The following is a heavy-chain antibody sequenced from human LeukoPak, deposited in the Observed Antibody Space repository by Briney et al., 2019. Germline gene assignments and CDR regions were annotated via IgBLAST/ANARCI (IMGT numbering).Heavy chain of an antibody. CDR2: ITSSSRTI. J-gene: IGHJ4*02. Sequence: GGSLRLSCAASGFTFSIYWMAWVRQAPGKGLEWVSYITSSSRTIYYADSVKGRFTISRDTAKNSLYLQMKSLRDEDTAVYYCARDFYGDYGPDYWGQGTLVTVSS. CDR1: GFTFSIYW. D-gene: IGHD4-17*01. CDR3: ARDFYGDYGPDY. V-gene: IGHV3-48*02.